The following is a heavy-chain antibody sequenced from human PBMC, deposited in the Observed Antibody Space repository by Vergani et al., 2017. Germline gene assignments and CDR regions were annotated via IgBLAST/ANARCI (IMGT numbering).Heavy chain of an antibody. Sequence: EVQLVESGGGLVQPGRSLRLSCAASGFTFDDYAMHWVRQAPGKGLEWVSGISWNSGSTGYADSVKGRFTISRDNAKNSLYLQMNSLRAEYTALYYCAKGPYGSGSYLDYYYGMDVWGQGTTVTVSS. J-gene: IGHJ6*02. CDR1: GFTFDDYA. D-gene: IGHD3-10*01. V-gene: IGHV3-9*01. CDR3: AKGPYGSGSYLDYYYGMDV. CDR2: ISWNSGST.